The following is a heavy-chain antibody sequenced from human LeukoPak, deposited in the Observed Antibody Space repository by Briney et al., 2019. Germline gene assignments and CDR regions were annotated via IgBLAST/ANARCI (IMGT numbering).Heavy chain of an antibody. CDR2: IHYSGST. CDR1: GGSISSDEYY. CDR3: GSYYYDSGTYSIDH. V-gene: IGHV4-31*03. Sequence: SETLSLTCTVSGGSISSDEYYWSWIRQHPGKGLEWIGYIHYSGSTYYNPSLKSRLTISVDTSKNQFSLKLSSVTAADTAVYYCGSYYYDSGTYSIDHWGQGTLVTVSS. D-gene: IGHD3-10*01. J-gene: IGHJ4*02.